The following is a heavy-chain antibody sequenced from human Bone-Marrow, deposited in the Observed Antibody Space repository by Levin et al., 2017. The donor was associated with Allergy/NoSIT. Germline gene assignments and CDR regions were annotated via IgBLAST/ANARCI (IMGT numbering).Heavy chain of an antibody. V-gene: IGHV3-33*01. CDR3: ARYTGFRSGGYLDY. D-gene: IGHD5-18*01. J-gene: IGHJ4*02. CDR2: IWYDGSKR. CDR1: GFTFSSNG. Sequence: GASVKVSCAASGFTFSSNGMHWVRQAPGKGLEWVAVIWYDGSKRYYAESVKGRFTISRDNSKNTLYLQMNSLRAEDTAVYYCARYTGFRSGGYLDYWGQGTLVTVSS.